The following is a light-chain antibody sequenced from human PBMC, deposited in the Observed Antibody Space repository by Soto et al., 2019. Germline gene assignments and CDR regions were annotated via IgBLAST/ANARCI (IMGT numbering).Light chain of an antibody. V-gene: IGKV3-20*01. CDR3: QQYGSSPLT. CDR1: QSASSSY. Sequence: EIVLTQSPGTLSLSPGERATLSCRASQSASSSYLAWYQQKPGQAPRLLIYGASSRATGIPDRFSGSGSGTAFTLTISRLEPEDFAVYYCQQYGSSPLTFGGGTKVEIK. CDR2: GAS. J-gene: IGKJ4*01.